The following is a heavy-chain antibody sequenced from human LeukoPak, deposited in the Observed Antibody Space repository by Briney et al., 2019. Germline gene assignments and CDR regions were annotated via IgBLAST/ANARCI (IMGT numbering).Heavy chain of an antibody. D-gene: IGHD1-14*01. V-gene: IGHV3-74*01. CDR1: GFTFSTFW. CDR2: INTDGSRT. Sequence: PGGSLRLSCAASGFTFSTFWMHWVRQAPGKGLVWVSRINTDGSRTDYADSVKGRFTISRDNAKNTLYLQMNSLRADDTAVYYCAGGGPEPVDNWGQGTLVTVSS. CDR3: AGGGPEPVDN. J-gene: IGHJ4*02.